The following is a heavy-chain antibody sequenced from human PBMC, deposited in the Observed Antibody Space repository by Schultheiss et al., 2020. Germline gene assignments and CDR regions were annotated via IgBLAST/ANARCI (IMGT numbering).Heavy chain of an antibody. CDR2: ISAYNGNT. V-gene: IGHV1-18*01. Sequence: ASVKVSCKASGYTFTSYGISWVRQAPGQGLEWMGWISAYNGNTNYAQKLQGRVTMTTDTSTSTAYMELRSLRSDDTAVYYCARGVVGATRLPYYYYGMDVWGQGTTVTVSS. J-gene: IGHJ6*02. CDR3: ARGVVGATRLPYYYYGMDV. D-gene: IGHD1-26*01. CDR1: GYTFTSYG.